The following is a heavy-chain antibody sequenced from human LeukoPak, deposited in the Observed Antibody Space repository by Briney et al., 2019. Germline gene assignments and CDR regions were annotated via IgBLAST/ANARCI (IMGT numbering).Heavy chain of an antibody. D-gene: IGHD3-9*01. CDR1: GGTFSSYA. CDR3: ARYKIEFDWLAAFDP. J-gene: IGHJ5*02. CDR2: IIPIFGIA. V-gene: IGHV1-69*04. Sequence: ASVKVSCKASGGTFSSYAISWVRQAPGQGLEWMGRIIPIFGIANYAQKFQGRVTITADKSTSTAYMELSSLRSEDTAVYYCARYKIEFDWLAAFDPWGQGTLVTVSS.